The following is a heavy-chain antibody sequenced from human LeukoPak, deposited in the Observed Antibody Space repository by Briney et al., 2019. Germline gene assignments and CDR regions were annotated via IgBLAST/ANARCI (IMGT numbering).Heavy chain of an antibody. J-gene: IGHJ4*02. D-gene: IGHD3-9*01. CDR1: GGSNCSSNW. CDR2: NYHSGST. V-gene: IGHV4-4*02. Sequence: SGNLSLTCAGSGGSNCSSNWWSRVRPNPGKGLEWIGKNYHSGSTNYNLSVKSRVTIAVDKSKDQFSLKLSSMTAADTAVYYCARGRAYYDILTGYTEKFDYWGQGTLVTVSS. CDR3: ARGRAYYDILTGYTEKFDY.